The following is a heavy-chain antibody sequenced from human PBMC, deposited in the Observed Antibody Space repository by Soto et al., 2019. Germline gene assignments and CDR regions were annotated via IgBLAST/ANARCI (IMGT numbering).Heavy chain of an antibody. CDR1: GYTFTSYG. J-gene: IGHJ6*02. CDR2: ISAYNGNT. CDR3: ARDYRDYEMRYYYYCMDV. D-gene: IGHD4-17*01. V-gene: IGHV1-18*01. Sequence: QVQLVQSGAEVKKPGASVKVSCKASGYTFTSYGISWVRQAPGQGLEWMGWISAYNGNTNYAQKLQGRVTMTTDTSTRTAYMELRSLRSDDTAVYYRARDYRDYEMRYYYYCMDVWGQGTTVTVSS.